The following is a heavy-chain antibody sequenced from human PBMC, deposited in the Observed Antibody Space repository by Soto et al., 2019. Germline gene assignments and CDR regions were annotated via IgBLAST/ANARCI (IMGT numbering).Heavy chain of an antibody. CDR1: GFTFSSYS. Sequence: GGSLRLSCAASGFTFSSYSMNWVRQAPGKGLEWVSSISSSSSYIYYADSVKGRFTISRGNAENSLYLQMNSLRAEDTAVYYCARGTAAAYGAFDIWGQGTMVTVSS. CDR2: ISSSSSYI. J-gene: IGHJ3*02. CDR3: ARGTAAAYGAFDI. D-gene: IGHD2-2*01. V-gene: IGHV3-21*01.